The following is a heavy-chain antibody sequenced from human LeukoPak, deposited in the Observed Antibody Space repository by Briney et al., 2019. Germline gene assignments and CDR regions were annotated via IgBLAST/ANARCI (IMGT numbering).Heavy chain of an antibody. CDR1: GFTFSSYD. CDR3: ANRRDSSSWYISYFDY. J-gene: IGHJ4*02. D-gene: IGHD6-13*01. V-gene: IGHV3-13*01. CDR2: IGTAGEI. Sequence: GGSLRLSCAASGFTFSSYDIHWVRQATGKGLEWVSGIGTAGEIYYPGSVKGRFTISRDNAKNSLYLQMNSLRAEDTAVYYCANRRDSSSWYISYFDYWGQGTLVTVSS.